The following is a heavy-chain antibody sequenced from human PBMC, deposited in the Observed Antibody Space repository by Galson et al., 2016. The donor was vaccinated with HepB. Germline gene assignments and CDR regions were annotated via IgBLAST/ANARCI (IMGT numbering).Heavy chain of an antibody. CDR3: ARVRSGYSGYANPYYYGMDV. J-gene: IGHJ6*02. Sequence: CAISWGSVSSYSATWNWIRQSPSRGLEWLGRTYYRSKWYNDYALSVKSRITINPDTSKNQFSLQLTSVTPEDTAVYYCARVRSGYSGYANPYYYGMDVWGQGTTVTVSS. D-gene: IGHD5-12*01. CDR1: WGSVSSYSAT. CDR2: TYYRSKWYN. V-gene: IGHV6-1*01.